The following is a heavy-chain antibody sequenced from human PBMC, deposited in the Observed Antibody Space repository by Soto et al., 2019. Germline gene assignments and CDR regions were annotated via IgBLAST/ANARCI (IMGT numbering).Heavy chain of an antibody. CDR1: GGSFSGYY. V-gene: IGHV4-34*01. J-gene: IGHJ4*02. CDR3: APAGTTMIRGVVDH. Sequence: QVQLQQWGAGLLKPSETLSLTCAVYGGSFSGYYWTWIRQPPGKGLEWIGEINHSGITNYNPSLKSRVTLSVDTSKNQFSLKLSSVTAADTAVYYCAPAGTTMIRGVVDHWGQGTLVTVSS. D-gene: IGHD3-10*01. CDR2: INHSGIT.